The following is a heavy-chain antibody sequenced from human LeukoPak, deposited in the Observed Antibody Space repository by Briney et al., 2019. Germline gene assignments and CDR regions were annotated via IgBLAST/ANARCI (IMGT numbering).Heavy chain of an antibody. J-gene: IGHJ5*02. CDR3: AIQAVPAAMPSWFDP. V-gene: IGHV4-39*01. Sequence: SETLSLTCTVSGGSISSSSYYWGWIRQPPGKGLEWIGSIYYSGSTYYNPSLKSRVTISVDTSKNQFSLKLSSVTAADTAVYYCAIQAVPAAMPSWFDPWGQGTLVTVSS. CDR2: IYYSGST. CDR1: GGSISSSSYY. D-gene: IGHD2-2*01.